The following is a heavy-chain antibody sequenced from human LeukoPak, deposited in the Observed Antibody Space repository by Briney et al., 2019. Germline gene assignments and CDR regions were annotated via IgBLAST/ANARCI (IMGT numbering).Heavy chain of an antibody. Sequence: ASVKVSCKASGNTFTSYDINWVRQATGQGLEWMGWMNPNSGNTGYAQKFQGRVTMTRNTSISTAYMELSSLRSEDTAVYYCARRIGIAVAPVPWGQGTLVTVSS. V-gene: IGHV1-8*01. D-gene: IGHD6-19*01. CDR1: GNTFTSYD. CDR3: ARRIGIAVAPVP. CDR2: MNPNSGNT. J-gene: IGHJ5*02.